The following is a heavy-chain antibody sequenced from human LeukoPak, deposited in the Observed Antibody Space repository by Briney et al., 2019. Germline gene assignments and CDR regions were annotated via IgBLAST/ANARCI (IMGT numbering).Heavy chain of an antibody. D-gene: IGHD6-13*01. Sequence: PGRSLRLSCAASGFTFSSYAMHWVRQAPGKGLEWVAVISYDGSNKYYADSVKGRFTISRDNSKNTLYLQMNSLRAEDTAVYYCAKKQAAGPFDYWGQGTLVTVSS. V-gene: IGHV3-30-3*02. CDR3: AKKQAAGPFDY. CDR2: ISYDGSNK. CDR1: GFTFSSYA. J-gene: IGHJ4*02.